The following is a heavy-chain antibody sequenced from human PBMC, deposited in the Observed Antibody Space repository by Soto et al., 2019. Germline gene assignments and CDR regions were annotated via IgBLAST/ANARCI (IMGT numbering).Heavy chain of an antibody. V-gene: IGHV1-69*06. D-gene: IGHD6-19*01. CDR2: IIPIFGTA. CDR3: AVEGVAGYDY. CDR1: GGTFSSYA. Sequence: ASVHVSCKASGGTFSSYAISWVRQAPGQGLEWMGGIIPIFGTANYAQKFQGRVTITADKSTSTAYMELSSLRSEDTAVYYCAVEGVAGYDYWGQGTLVTVSS. J-gene: IGHJ4*02.